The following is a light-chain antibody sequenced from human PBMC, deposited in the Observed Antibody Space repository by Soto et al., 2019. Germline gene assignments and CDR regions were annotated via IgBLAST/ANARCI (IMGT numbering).Light chain of an antibody. CDR2: DAS. V-gene: IGKV3-15*01. Sequence: IEMTQSPATLSVSPGGRATLSCRASQSISTTLAWYQQKPGQAPELLIYDASTRAPGVPARFSGSGSGTEFTLTISSLQSEDFAVYYCLQYNNWRSFGQGTKVEIK. CDR1: QSISTT. J-gene: IGKJ1*01. CDR3: LQYNNWRS.